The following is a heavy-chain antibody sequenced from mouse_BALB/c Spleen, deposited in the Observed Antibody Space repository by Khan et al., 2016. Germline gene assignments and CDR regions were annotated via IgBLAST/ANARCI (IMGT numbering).Heavy chain of an antibody. CDR1: GYTFTNYG. CDR3: ARYRDYYGSSRYFDV. D-gene: IGHD1-1*01. CDR2: INTYSGES. V-gene: IGHV9-3-1*01. Sequence: QFQLVQSGPELKKPGKTVKISCKASGYTFTNYGMNWVKQAPGKGLKWMGWINTYSGESTYADDFKGRFAFSLETSANTAYLQINNLNNEDTATYCCARYRDYYGSSRYFDVWGAGTTVTVSS. J-gene: IGHJ1*01.